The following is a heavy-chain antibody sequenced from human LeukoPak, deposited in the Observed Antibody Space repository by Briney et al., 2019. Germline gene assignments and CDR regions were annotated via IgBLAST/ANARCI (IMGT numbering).Heavy chain of an antibody. CDR3: ARPPSRGYSSSFEY. D-gene: IGHD2-2*03. CDR2: IYPDGSNI. V-gene: IGHV5-51*01. CDR1: GYSFTSYC. Sequence: GESLKISCKGSGYSFTSYCIGWVRQMPGKGLEWMGIIYPDGSNIRYSPSFQGQVTISADKSISTAYLQWSSLKASDTAMYYCARPPSRGYSSSFEYWGQGTLVTGSS. J-gene: IGHJ4*02.